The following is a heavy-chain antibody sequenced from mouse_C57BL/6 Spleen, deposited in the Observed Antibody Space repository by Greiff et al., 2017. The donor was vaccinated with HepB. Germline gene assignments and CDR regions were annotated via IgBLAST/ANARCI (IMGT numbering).Heavy chain of an antibody. V-gene: IGHV5-4*03. CDR3: ARIYSGYFDY. CDR1: GFTFSSYA. CDR2: ISDGGSYT. D-gene: IGHD2-3*01. Sequence: EVKVVESGGGLVKPGGSLKLSCAASGFTFSSYAMSWVRQTPEKRLEWVATISDGGSYTYYPDNVKGRFTISRDNAKNNLYLQMSHLKSEDTAMYYCARIYSGYFDYWGQGTTLTVSS. J-gene: IGHJ2*01.